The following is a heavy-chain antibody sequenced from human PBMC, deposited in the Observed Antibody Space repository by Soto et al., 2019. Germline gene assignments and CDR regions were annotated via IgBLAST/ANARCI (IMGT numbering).Heavy chain of an antibody. Sequence: ASVKVSSKTSGYSITKDGLHWVRQAPGQRLEWMGWINPGNGDTKYSQKFQGRVTITRDTSATTASMELSSLRSEDSAVFYCARTDCSSTSCYNYYYYGMDVWGQGTTVTVS. CDR2: INPGNGDT. J-gene: IGHJ6*02. CDR1: GYSITKDG. CDR3: ARTDCSSTSCYNYYYYGMDV. V-gene: IGHV1-3*01. D-gene: IGHD2-2*01.